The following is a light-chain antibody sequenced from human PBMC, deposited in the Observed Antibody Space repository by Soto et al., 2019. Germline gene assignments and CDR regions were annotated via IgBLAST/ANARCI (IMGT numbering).Light chain of an antibody. CDR1: QGICTW. CDR3: QQANSFSGT. V-gene: IGKV1-12*01. J-gene: IGKJ3*01. Sequence: DIQLTQSPSSVSASVGVRVTLTCRARQGICTWIAWHQQNPGTAPKLLIYAASSLQSGVPSRFSGSGSGTYFTLTIISLQPEDFATYYCQQANSFSGTFGPGTKVDLK. CDR2: AAS.